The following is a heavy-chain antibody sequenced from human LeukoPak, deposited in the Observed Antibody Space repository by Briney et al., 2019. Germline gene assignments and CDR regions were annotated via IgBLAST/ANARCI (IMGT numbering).Heavy chain of an antibody. Sequence: PGGSLRLSCAASGFTFSDHYMTWIRQAPGKGLEWVSAVYDGDTTYYADSVKGRFTISRDNSKNTLYLQINSLRVENTAVYFCARDRLLYLDYWGQGTPVTVSS. V-gene: IGHV3-53*01. J-gene: IGHJ4*02. D-gene: IGHD2-21*02. CDR1: GFTFSDHY. CDR3: ARDRLLYLDY. CDR2: VYDGDTT.